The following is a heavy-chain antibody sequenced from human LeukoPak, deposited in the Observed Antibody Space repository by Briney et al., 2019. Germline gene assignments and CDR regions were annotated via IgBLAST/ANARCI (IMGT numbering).Heavy chain of an antibody. Sequence: ASVKVSRKASGYTFTSYDINWVRQATGQGLEWMGWMNPNSGNTGYAQKFQGRVTMTRNTSISTAYMELSSLRSEDTAVYYCARANPLYCSSTTCLFDYWGQGTLVTVSS. CDR1: GYTFTSYD. CDR2: MNPNSGNT. CDR3: ARANPLYCSSTTCLFDY. D-gene: IGHD2-2*01. V-gene: IGHV1-8*01. J-gene: IGHJ4*02.